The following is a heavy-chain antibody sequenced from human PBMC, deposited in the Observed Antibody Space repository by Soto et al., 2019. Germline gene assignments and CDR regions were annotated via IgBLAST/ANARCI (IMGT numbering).Heavy chain of an antibody. Sequence: QVQLQESGPGLVKPSETLSLTCTVSGVSISTYYWSWIRQPPGKGLEWIGYIYYSGSTNYNPSLKSRVTISIDTANNQFSLKLSSVTAADTAVYYCATSGYSYGMDVWGQGTTVTVSS. V-gene: IGHV4-59*01. J-gene: IGHJ6*02. CDR1: GVSISTYY. CDR2: IYYSGST. CDR3: ATSGYSYGMDV.